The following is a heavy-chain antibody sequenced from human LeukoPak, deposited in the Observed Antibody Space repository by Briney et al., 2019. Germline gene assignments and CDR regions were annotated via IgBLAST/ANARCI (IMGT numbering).Heavy chain of an antibody. CDR1: GGTFSSYA. D-gene: IGHD3-3*01. CDR2: IIPIFGTA. Sequence: EASVKVSCKASGGTFSSYAISWVRQAPGQGLEWMGGIIPIFGTANYAQKFQGRVTIITDESTGTAYMELNSLRSDDTAVYYCVRGPPLGEGPTWFDYWGQGTLVTVSS. J-gene: IGHJ4*02. CDR3: VRGPPLGEGPTWFDY. V-gene: IGHV1-69*05.